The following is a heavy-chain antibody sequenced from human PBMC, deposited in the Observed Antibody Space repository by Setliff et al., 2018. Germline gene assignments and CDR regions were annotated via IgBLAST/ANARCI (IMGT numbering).Heavy chain of an antibody. CDR2: ISGDSVSI. CDR1: GFTFSSYA. V-gene: IGHV3-23*01. CDR3: VRQLPPYGGSTDFDS. D-gene: IGHD1-26*01. Sequence: GGSLRLSCAASGFTFSSYAMSWVRQAPGKGLEWVSAISGDSVSIYYADSVKGRFTISRDNAKNSLYLQMSSLRAEDTAIYYCVRQLPPYGGSTDFDSWGQGTLVTVSS. J-gene: IGHJ4*02.